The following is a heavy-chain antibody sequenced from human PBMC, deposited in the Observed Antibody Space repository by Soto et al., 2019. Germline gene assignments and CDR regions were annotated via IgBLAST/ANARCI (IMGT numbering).Heavy chain of an antibody. D-gene: IGHD2-2*01. CDR3: VAIVVVPAAHLGVGYARIPDAFDI. V-gene: IGHV1-69*02. J-gene: IGHJ3*02. CDR2: IIPILGIA. CDR1: GGTFSSYT. Sequence: GASVKVSCKASGGTFSSYTISWVRQAPGQGLEWMGRIIPILGIANYAQKFQGRVTITADKSTSTAYMELSSLRSEDTAVYYCVAIVVVPAAHLGVGYARIPDAFDIWGQGTMVTVSS.